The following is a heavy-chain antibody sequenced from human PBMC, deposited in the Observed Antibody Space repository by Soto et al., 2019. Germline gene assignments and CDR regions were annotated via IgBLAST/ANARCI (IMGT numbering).Heavy chain of an antibody. CDR3: ASLGWLLVAGGMDV. CDR1: GGSISSSSYY. V-gene: IGHV4-39*01. J-gene: IGHJ6*02. CDR2: IYYSGST. D-gene: IGHD3-22*01. Sequence: SGTLSLTCTVSGGSISSSSYYWGWIRQPPGKGLEWIGSIYYSGSTYYNPPLKSRVTISVDTSKNQFSLKLSSVTAADTAEYYCASLGWLLVAGGMDVWGQGTTVTVSS.